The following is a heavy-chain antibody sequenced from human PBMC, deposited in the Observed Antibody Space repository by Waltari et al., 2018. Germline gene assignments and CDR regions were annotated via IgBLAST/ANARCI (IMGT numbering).Heavy chain of an antibody. CDR2: FRSKHNNFAT. CDR3: TTGIVELESERAAF. CDR1: GVTIGGTA. V-gene: IGHV3-73*01. J-gene: IGHJ4*02. D-gene: IGHD1-1*01. Sequence: EVQVVESGGGFIQTGESLRLSCVASGVTIGGTAMEWGRQSPGKGLEWIGGFRSKHNNFATGYAESMRGRSMVSRNASMNTAYLQIDNVTPDDTAVYYCTTGIVELESERAAFWGRGVLVTVTS.